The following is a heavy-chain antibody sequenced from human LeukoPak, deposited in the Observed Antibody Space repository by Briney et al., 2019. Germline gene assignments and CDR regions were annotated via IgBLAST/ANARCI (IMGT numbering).Heavy chain of an antibody. D-gene: IGHD2-15*01. CDR1: GGSISSYY. V-gene: IGHV4-59*08. Sequence: SETLSLTFTASGGSISSYYWSWIRQPPGKGLEWIAYIYDSGSTNSNPSLKSRVTISAETSKNEFSLKLSSVTAADTAVYYCARLGFCSGGSCPYYLYYMDVWGKGTTVTVSS. J-gene: IGHJ6*03. CDR3: ARLGFCSGGSCPYYLYYMDV. CDR2: IYDSGST.